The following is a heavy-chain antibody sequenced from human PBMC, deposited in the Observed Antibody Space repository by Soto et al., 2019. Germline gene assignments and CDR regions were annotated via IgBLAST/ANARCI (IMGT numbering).Heavy chain of an antibody. CDR2: IYHSGST. CDR3: SRVRLGELTNWFDP. J-gene: IGHJ5*02. D-gene: IGHD3-16*01. CDR1: GGSISSSNW. Sequence: PSETLSLTCAVSGGSISSSNWWSWVRQPPGKGLEWIGEIYHSGSTNYNPSLKSRVTISVDKSKNQFSLKLSSVTAADTAVYYCSRVRLGELTNWFDPWGQGTLVTVSS. V-gene: IGHV4-4*02.